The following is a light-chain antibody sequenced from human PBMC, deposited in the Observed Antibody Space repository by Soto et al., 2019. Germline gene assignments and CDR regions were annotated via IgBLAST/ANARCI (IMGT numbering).Light chain of an antibody. CDR2: DAS. CDR1: QSVSSY. V-gene: IGKV3-11*01. Sequence: EIVLTQSPATLSLSPGERATLSCRASQSVSSYLAWYQQKPGQAPRLLIYDASNRATGIPARFSGSGSGTDFTLTISSLEPEDFAVYYCQQRSNWPPVGFTFGPGTKVDI. J-gene: IGKJ3*01. CDR3: QQRSNWPPVGFT.